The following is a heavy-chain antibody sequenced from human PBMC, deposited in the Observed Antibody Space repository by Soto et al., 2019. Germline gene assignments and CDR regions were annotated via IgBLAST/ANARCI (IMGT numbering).Heavy chain of an antibody. CDR1: GYSFITYG. CDR3: ARVPTDYYDKSGDYCLDY. J-gene: IGHJ4*02. Sequence: QVQLVQSGAEVKKPGASVMVSCKGSGYSFITYGMSWVRQAPGQGLEWVGWISTYNGNTKYVESLQGRVTMTTDTTTSTAYMELRSLRSDDTAVYYCARVPTDYYDKSGDYCLDYWGQGTLVTVSP. V-gene: IGHV1-18*01. CDR2: ISTYNGNT. D-gene: IGHD3-22*01.